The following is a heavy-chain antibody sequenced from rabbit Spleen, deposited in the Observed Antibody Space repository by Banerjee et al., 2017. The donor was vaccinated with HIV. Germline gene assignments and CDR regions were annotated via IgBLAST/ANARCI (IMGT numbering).Heavy chain of an antibody. CDR1: GVSLNDKDV. J-gene: IGHJ4*01. V-gene: IGHV1S45*01. Sequence: EQLEESGGGLVKPEGSLTLTCKASGVSLNDKDVMCWVRQAPGKGLEWISCINIVTGKSVYANWAKGRFTMSRTSSTTVTLQMTSLTAADTATYFCVRDQAGDADYGPYYLNLWGPGTLVTVS. CDR3: VRDQAGDADYGPYYLNL. CDR2: INIVTGKS. D-gene: IGHD2-1*01.